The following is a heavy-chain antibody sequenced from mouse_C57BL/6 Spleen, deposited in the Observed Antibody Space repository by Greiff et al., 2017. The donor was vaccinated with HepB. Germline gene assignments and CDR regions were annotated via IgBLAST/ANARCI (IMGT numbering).Heavy chain of an antibody. V-gene: IGHV5-17*01. Sequence: EVKVVESGGGLVKPGGSLKLSCAASGFTFSDYGMHWVRQAPEKGLEWVAYISSGSSTIYYADTVKGRFTISRDNAKNTLFLQMTSLRSEDTAMYYCATGSSYGYYAMDYWGQGTSVTVSS. D-gene: IGHD1-1*01. CDR2: ISSGSSTI. J-gene: IGHJ4*01. CDR1: GFTFSDYG. CDR3: ATGSSYGYYAMDY.